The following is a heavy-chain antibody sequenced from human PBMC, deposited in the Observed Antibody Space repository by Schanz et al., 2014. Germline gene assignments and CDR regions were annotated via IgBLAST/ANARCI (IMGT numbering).Heavy chain of an antibody. Sequence: DVHLLESGGGLVQPGGSLRLSCAASEFTFSTDAMSWVRQAPGKGLEWLSVISASGGSTYYADSVKGRFTISRDNSKIALYLQMNRLRAEDTAVYYCARIGGGVVDYWAQGTLVTVSS. D-gene: IGHD3-10*01. CDR1: EFTFSTDA. CDR2: ISASGGST. CDR3: ARIGGGVVDY. J-gene: IGHJ4*02. V-gene: IGHV3-23*01.